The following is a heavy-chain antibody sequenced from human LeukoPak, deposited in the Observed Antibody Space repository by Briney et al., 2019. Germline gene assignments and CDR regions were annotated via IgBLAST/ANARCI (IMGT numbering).Heavy chain of an antibody. Sequence: VKFSCKAAGYTLTDYYMQWVRPAPGQGLEWMGRINPNSGGTNYAQKFQGRVTMTRDTSISTVYMELSRLRSDDTAVYYRARVGYSESSGYYEYWGQGTLVTVSS. D-gene: IGHD3-22*01. J-gene: IGHJ4*02. CDR3: ARVGYSESSGYYEY. CDR1: GYTLTDYY. V-gene: IGHV1-2*06. CDR2: INPNSGGT.